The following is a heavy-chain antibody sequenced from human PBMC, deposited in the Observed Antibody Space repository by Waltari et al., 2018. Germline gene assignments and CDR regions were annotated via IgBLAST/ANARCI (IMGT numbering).Heavy chain of an antibody. V-gene: IGHV4-34*01. CDR3: ARGTRGSMAAAAPYYYYMDV. J-gene: IGHJ6*03. CDR1: GGSFSGYY. D-gene: IGHD6-13*01. Sequence: QVQLQQWGAGLLKPSETLSLTCTVYGGSFSGYYWSWIRQPPGKGLEWIGQINHSGSTNYSPSLGSRVTISVDTSKNQFSLKLNSVTAADTAVYYCARGTRGSMAAAAPYYYYMDVWGTGTTVTVSS. CDR2: INHSGST.